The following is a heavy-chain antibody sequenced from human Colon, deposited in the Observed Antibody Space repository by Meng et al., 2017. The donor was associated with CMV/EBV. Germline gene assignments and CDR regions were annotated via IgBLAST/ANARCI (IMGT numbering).Heavy chain of an antibody. D-gene: IGHD5-18*01. J-gene: IGHJ4*02. CDR2: ISSDGTTI. V-gene: IGHV3-11*01. Sequence: LSWSASGFTFCDYYMNWIRQVPGKGLEHLSSISSDGTTIYYEDSVKGRFTISRDNAKKSLYLQMSSLRAEDTAVYYCATGNIYGYYWGQGTLVTVSS. CDR1: GFTFCDYY. CDR3: ATGNIYGYY.